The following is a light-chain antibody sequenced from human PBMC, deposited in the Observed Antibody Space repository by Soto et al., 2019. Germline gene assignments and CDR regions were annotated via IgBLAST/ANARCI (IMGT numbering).Light chain of an antibody. Sequence: DILMTQSPDSLAVSLGERATINCKSSQSVLYSSNNKNYLAWYQQKPGQPPKLLIYWASTQESGVPDRFSGSGSGTDFTLTISSLQAEDVAVYYCQQYYSTPLTFGGGTKVDIK. V-gene: IGKV4-1*01. CDR3: QQYYSTPLT. CDR1: QSVLYSSNNKNY. CDR2: WAS. J-gene: IGKJ4*01.